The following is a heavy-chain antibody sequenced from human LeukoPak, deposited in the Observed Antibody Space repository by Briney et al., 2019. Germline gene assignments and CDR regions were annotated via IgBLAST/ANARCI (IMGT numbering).Heavy chain of an antibody. CDR2: IYYSGST. J-gene: IGHJ6*03. Sequence: SETLSLTCTVSGGSISSSSYYWGWIRQPPGKGLEWIGSIYYSGSTNYNPSLKSRVTISVDTSKNQFSLKLSSVTAADTAVYYCARVGQSYDFWSGYMTGEGYYYYYYMDVWGKGTTVTVSS. V-gene: IGHV4-39*07. CDR3: ARVGQSYDFWSGYMTGEGYYYYYYMDV. CDR1: GGSISSSSYY. D-gene: IGHD3-3*01.